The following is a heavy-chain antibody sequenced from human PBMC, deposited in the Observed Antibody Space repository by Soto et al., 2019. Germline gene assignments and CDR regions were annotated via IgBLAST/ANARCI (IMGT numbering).Heavy chain of an antibody. CDR1: GFTFSNHA. Sequence: PGGSLRLSCAASGFTFSNHAMSWVRQAPGKGLEWLSGTTGSGDYTYYVDSVKGRFTSSRDNSKNTLYLQMNGLRAEDTAVYYCAKDREALKYWGQGALVIVS. J-gene: IGHJ4*02. CDR2: TTGSGDYT. CDR3: AKDREALKY. V-gene: IGHV3-23*01. D-gene: IGHD3-10*01.